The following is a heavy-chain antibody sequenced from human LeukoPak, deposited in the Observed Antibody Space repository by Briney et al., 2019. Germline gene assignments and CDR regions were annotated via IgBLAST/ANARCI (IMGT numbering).Heavy chain of an antibody. CDR2: MNPNSGGT. J-gene: IGHJ4*02. CDR1: GYTFTDYY. Sequence: ASVKVSCKTSGYTFTDYYIHWVRQAPGQGLEWMAWMNPNSGGTSYAQKFQGRVTMTRDMSTSTVYMELSSLRSEDTAVYYCARGQWLDYWGQGTLVTVSS. V-gene: IGHV1-2*02. D-gene: IGHD6-19*01. CDR3: ARGQWLDY.